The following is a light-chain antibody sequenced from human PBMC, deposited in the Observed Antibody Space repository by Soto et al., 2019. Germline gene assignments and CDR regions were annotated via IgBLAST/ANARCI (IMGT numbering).Light chain of an antibody. CDR1: SSDVGGYNY. V-gene: IGLV2-8*01. CDR3: SSYGGYNNVV. Sequence: QSFLTQPPSASGSPGQSVTIACTGTSSDVGGYNYVSWFQQHPGKAPKLIIHEVNQRPSGVPDRSSGSKSGNTASLTVSGLQAEDEGTYYCSSYGGYNNVVFGTGTKVTVL. J-gene: IGLJ1*01. CDR2: EVN.